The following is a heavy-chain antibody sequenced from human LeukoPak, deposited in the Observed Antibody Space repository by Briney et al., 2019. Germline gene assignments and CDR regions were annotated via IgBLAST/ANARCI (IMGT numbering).Heavy chain of an antibody. V-gene: IGHV2-5*01. J-gene: IGHJ3*02. CDR1: GFSLSTSGVG. D-gene: IGHD6-19*01. CDR3: AHEPGIAVAGETGDAFDI. Sequence: ESGPTLVKPTQTLTLTCTFSGFSLSTSGVGVGWIRQPPGKALEWLALIYWNDDKRYSPSLKSRLTITKDTSKNQVVLTMTNMDPVDTATYYCAHEPGIAVAGETGDAFDIWGQGTMVIVSS. CDR2: IYWNDDK.